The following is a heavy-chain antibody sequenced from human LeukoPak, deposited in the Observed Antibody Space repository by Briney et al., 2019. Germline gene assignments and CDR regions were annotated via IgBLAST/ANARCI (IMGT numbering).Heavy chain of an antibody. CDR1: GGFISSYY. CDR3: ARVDSNNWYDSRGYFDY. V-gene: IGHV4-59*01. D-gene: IGHD6-13*01. Sequence: LETLSLTCTVSGGFISSYYWSWIRQPPGKGLEWIGYIYYSGSTNYNPSLKSRVTISVDTSKNQFSLKLSSVTAADTAVYYCARVDSNNWYDSRGYFDYWGQGTLVTVSS. J-gene: IGHJ4*02. CDR2: IYYSGST.